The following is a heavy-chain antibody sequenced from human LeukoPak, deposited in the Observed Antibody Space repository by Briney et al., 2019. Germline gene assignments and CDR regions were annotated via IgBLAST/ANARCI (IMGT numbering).Heavy chain of an antibody. Sequence: GGSLRLSWAASGFTFSSYAMHWVRQAPGKGLEWVAVISYDGSNKYYADSVKGRFTISRDNSKNTLYLQMNSLRAEDTAVNYCARAHSSSHNWFDPWGQGTLVTVSS. D-gene: IGHD6-13*01. V-gene: IGHV3-30*01. CDR1: GFTFSSYA. CDR2: ISYDGSNK. J-gene: IGHJ5*02. CDR3: ARAHSSSHNWFDP.